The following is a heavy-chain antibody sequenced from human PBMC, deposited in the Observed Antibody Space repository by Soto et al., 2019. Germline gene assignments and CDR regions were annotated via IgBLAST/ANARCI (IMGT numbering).Heavy chain of an antibody. D-gene: IGHD6-6*01. CDR3: AYRIYASSDDAFDI. CDR2: IYWDDEK. J-gene: IGHJ3*02. V-gene: IGHV2-5*02. Sequence: QITLKESGPTLVKPTQTLTLTCTFSGFSLTTSGVGVGWIRQPPGKALEWLALIYWDDEKRYSPSLQSRLTITKDTSKNQVDLTVTNMNPADTGTYYCAYRIYASSDDAFDIWGQGTMVYVSS. CDR1: GFSLTTSGVG.